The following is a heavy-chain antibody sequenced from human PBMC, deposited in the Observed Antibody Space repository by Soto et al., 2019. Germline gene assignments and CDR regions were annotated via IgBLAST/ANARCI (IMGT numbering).Heavy chain of an antibody. Sequence: LRLSCAASGFTFSSYAMSWVRQAPGKGLEWVSAISGSGGSTYYADSVKGRFTISRDNSKNTLYLQMNSLRAEDTAVYYCAKDGPPTFGVVIKPFDYWGQGTLVTVSS. J-gene: IGHJ4*02. CDR1: GFTFSSYA. CDR2: ISGSGGST. V-gene: IGHV3-23*01. CDR3: AKDGPPTFGVVIKPFDY. D-gene: IGHD3-3*01.